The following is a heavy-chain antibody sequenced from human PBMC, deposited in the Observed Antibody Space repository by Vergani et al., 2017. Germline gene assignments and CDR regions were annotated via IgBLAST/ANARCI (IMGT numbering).Heavy chain of an antibody. CDR1: GGSISSGGYY. D-gene: IGHD6-19*01. CDR2: ISSSGRT. CDR3: ARMYSSGWYYFDY. Sequence: QVQLQESGPGLVKPSQTLSLTCTVSGGSISSGGYYWSWIRQPPGKGLEWIGYISSSGRTYYNPSLKSRVTISVDTSQNQFSLKLSSVTAADTAVYYCARMYSSGWYYFDYWGQGTLVTVSS. J-gene: IGHJ4*02. V-gene: IGHV4-31*03.